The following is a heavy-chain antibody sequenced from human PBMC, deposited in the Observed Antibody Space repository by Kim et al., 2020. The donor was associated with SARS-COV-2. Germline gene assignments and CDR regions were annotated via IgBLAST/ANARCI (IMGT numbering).Heavy chain of an antibody. J-gene: IGHJ6*02. CDR3: AREGGTIFGVVPGPYYYGMDV. CDR1: GFTFSSYS. D-gene: IGHD3-3*01. CDR2: ISSSSSYI. Sequence: GGSLRLSCAASGFTFSSYSMNWVRQAPGKGLEWVSSISSSSSYIYYADSVKGRFTISRDNAKNSLYLQMNSLRAEDTAVYYCAREGGTIFGVVPGPYYYGMDVWGQGTTVTVSS. V-gene: IGHV3-21*01.